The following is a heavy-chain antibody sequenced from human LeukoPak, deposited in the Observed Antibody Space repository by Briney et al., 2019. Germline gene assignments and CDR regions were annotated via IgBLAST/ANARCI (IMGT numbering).Heavy chain of an antibody. CDR3: ARGFPSSSRWFDP. CDR1: GGSFSGYH. CDR2: IDHSGST. D-gene: IGHD6-6*01. Sequence: SETLSLTCGVYGGSFSGYHWTWIRLRPGKGLEWIGDIDHSGSTHYNPSLKSRVTISLDTSNNQFSLKLNSVTAADTAVYYCARGFPSSSRWFDPWGQGTLVTVSS. J-gene: IGHJ5*02. V-gene: IGHV4-34*01.